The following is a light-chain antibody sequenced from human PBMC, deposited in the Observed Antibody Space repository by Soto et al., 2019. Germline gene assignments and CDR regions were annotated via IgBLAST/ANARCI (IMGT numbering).Light chain of an antibody. CDR3: SSYTSGITLVL. V-gene: IGLV2-14*01. Sequence: QSALTQPASVSGSPGQSITISCTGTSRDVGAYNYVSWYQQVPGKDPKLIIYDVNNRPSGVSSRFSGSRSGNTASLTVSGLQAEDEADYYCSSYTSGITLVLFGGGTKLTVL. CDR1: SRDVGAYNY. CDR2: DVN. J-gene: IGLJ2*01.